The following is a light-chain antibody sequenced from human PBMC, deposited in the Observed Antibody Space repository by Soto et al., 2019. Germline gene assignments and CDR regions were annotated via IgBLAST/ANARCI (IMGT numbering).Light chain of an antibody. CDR1: SSDVGSYNL. CDR3: CSYAGSSTWV. Sequence: QSALTQPASVSGSPGQSITISCTGTSSDVGSYNLVSWYQQHPGKAPKLMIYEVSKRPSGLSSRFSGSKSGNTASLTISGLQAEDEADYYCCSYAGSSTWVFGGGTKLTVL. J-gene: IGLJ3*02. CDR2: EVS. V-gene: IGLV2-23*02.